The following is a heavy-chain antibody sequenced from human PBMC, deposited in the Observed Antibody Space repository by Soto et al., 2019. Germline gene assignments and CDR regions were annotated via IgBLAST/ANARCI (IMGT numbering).Heavy chain of an antibody. D-gene: IGHD6-6*01. J-gene: IGHJ5*02. Sequence: SATLSLTCTVSCGSVGSGSYYWTWIRQPPGKGLEWIGYIYYSGSTNYNPSLKSRVTISVDTSKNQFSLKLSSVTAAGTAVYYCARERAARRFDPWGQGTLVTVSS. CDR3: ARERAARRFDP. CDR2: IYYSGST. CDR1: CGSVGSGSYY. V-gene: IGHV4-61*01.